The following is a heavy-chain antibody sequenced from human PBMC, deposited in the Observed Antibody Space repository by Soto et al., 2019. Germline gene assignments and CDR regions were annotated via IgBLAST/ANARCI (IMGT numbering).Heavy chain of an antibody. V-gene: IGHV1-18*01. D-gene: IGHD3-3*01. Sequence: ASVKVSCKASGYTFTSYGISWVRQAPGQGLEWMGWISAYNGNTNYAQKLQGRVTMTTDTSTSTAYMEPRSLRSDDTAVYYCARDTALRFLEWSGPYPYFDYWGQGTLVTVSS. J-gene: IGHJ4*02. CDR3: ARDTALRFLEWSGPYPYFDY. CDR1: GYTFTSYG. CDR2: ISAYNGNT.